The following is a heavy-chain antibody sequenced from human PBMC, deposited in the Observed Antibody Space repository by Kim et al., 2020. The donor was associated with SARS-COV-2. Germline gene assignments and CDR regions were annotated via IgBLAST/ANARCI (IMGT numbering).Heavy chain of an antibody. V-gene: IGHV3-7*03. CDR2: IKQDGSEK. D-gene: IGHD3-10*01. J-gene: IGHJ6*02. CDR1: GFTFSSYW. Sequence: GGSLRLSCAASGFTFSSYWMSWVRQAPGKGLEWVANIKQDGSEKYYVDSVKGRFTISRDNAKNSLYLQMTSLRAEDTAVYYCARDTYGSGSYQYYYYYGMDVWGQGTTVTVSS. CDR3: ARDTYGSGSYQYYYYYGMDV.